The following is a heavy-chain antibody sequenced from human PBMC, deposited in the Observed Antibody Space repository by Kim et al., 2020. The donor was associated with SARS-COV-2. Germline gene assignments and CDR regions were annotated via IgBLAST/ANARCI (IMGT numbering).Heavy chain of an antibody. Sequence: KSRVTISVDTSKNQFSLKLSSVTAADTAVYYCARLGYDFWSGISPGWFDPWGQGTLVTVSS. J-gene: IGHJ5*02. V-gene: IGHV4-59*01. CDR3: ARLGYDFWSGISPGWFDP. D-gene: IGHD3-3*01.